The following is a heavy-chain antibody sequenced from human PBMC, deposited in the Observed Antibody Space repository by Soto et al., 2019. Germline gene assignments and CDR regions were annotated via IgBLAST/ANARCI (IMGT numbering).Heavy chain of an antibody. V-gene: IGHV4-39*01. CDR3: ARISGRHLDY. CDR1: SGSISVTNVF. Sequence: SETLSLTCTVSSGSISVTNVFWGWVRQPPGKGLEWIGNVDYSGTAYFSPSLATRVTFHVDTSKNQFSLTLYSVTAADTAVYYCARISGRHLDYWGQGILVTVSS. CDR2: VDYSGTA. D-gene: IGHD2-15*01. J-gene: IGHJ4*02.